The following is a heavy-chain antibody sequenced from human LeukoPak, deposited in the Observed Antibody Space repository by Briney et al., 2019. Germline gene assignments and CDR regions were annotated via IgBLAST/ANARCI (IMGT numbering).Heavy chain of an antibody. CDR1: GFTFSNYA. J-gene: IGHJ4*02. D-gene: IGHD6-19*01. CDR2: ITGSGGRT. CDR3: AKDLAVATDY. V-gene: IGHV3-23*01. Sequence: GGSLRLSCAASGFTFSNYAMIWVRQAPGKGLEWVSGITGSGGRTYYADSVKGRFTISRDNAKKTLCLQMNSLRAEDTAVYYCAKDLAVATDYWGQGTLVTVSS.